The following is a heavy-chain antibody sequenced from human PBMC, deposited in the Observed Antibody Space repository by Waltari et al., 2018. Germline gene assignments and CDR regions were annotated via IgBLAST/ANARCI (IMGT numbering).Heavy chain of an antibody. CDR3: ARTLLPLIQLWLWVY. CDR2: IKQDGSEK. V-gene: IGHV3-7*01. Sequence: VQLQESGPGLVKPSQTLSLTCTVSGGSISSGSYYWSWIRQPAGKGLEWVANIKQDGSEKYYVDSVKGRFTISRDNAKNSLYLQMNSLRAEDTAVYYCARTLLPLIQLWLWVYWGQGTLVTVSS. CDR1: GGSISSGSYY. J-gene: IGHJ4*02. D-gene: IGHD5-18*01.